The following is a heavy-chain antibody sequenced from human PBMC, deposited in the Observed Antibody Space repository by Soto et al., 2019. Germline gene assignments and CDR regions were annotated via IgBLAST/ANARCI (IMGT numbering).Heavy chain of an antibody. Sequence: QVQLVQSGGGVVQPGRSLRLSCLASGFTFRNYGMHWVRQAPGKGLEWVAIIWRAGTNIGYRASVEGRFTISRDDDKNTVDLQMDDLRVEDTAVYYCVRDEVQIWSYVWSFDYWGQGAQVIVSS. D-gene: IGHD1-1*01. V-gene: IGHV3-33*01. CDR3: VRDEVQIWSYVWSFDY. CDR2: IWRAGTNI. J-gene: IGHJ4*02. CDR1: GFTFRNYG.